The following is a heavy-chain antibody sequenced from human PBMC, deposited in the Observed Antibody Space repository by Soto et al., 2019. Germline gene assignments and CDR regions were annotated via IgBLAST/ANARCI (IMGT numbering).Heavy chain of an antibody. CDR3: ARLGYCSSTSGRG. D-gene: IGHD2-2*01. CDR2: IIPIFGTA. CDR1: GGTFSSYA. Sequence: QVQLVQSGAEVKKPGSSVKVSCKASGGTFSSYAIIWVRQAPGQGLEWMGGIIPIFGTANYAQKFQGRVTITADESTSKAYMELSRLRSEDTAEYYWARLGYCSSTSGRGWGQGTLVTVSS. V-gene: IGHV1-69*01. J-gene: IGHJ4*02.